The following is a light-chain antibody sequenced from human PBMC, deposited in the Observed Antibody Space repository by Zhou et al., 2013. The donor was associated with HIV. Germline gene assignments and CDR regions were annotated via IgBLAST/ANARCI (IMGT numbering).Light chain of an antibody. CDR2: DAS. Sequence: EIVLTQSPGTLSLSPGERATLSCRASQSVSVYLAWYQQKPGQAPRLLIYDASTRATGVPVRFSGSGSGTEFTLTIAGLQSEDVAVYFCQQYNNWPWTFGQETKVEIK. CDR3: QQYNNWPWT. J-gene: IGKJ1*01. CDR1: QSVSVY. V-gene: IGKV3-15*01.